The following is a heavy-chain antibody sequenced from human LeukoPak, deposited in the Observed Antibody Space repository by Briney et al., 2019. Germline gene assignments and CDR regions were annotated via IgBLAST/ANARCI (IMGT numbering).Heavy chain of an antibody. V-gene: IGHV3-7*03. J-gene: IGHJ4*02. CDR1: GFTLNTHW. CDR3: ATSEGY. CDR2: IKQDGRDT. Sequence: PGGSLRLSCAASGFTLNTHWMSWVRQAPGKGLEWVANIKQDGRDTYYVDSVKGRFTISRDNAKNSLNLQMNSLRAEDTAMYYCATSEGYCGQGTLVTVSS.